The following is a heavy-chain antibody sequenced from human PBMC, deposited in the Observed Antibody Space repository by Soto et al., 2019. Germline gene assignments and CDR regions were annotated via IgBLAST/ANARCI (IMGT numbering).Heavy chain of an antibody. V-gene: IGHV4-34*01. CDR1: GGSFSGYY. Sequence: QVQLQQWGAGLLKPSETLSLTCAVYGGSFSGYYWSWIRQPPGKGLEWIGEINHSGGTNYNPSLKSRVTISVDTSKNQFSLKLSSVTAADTAVYYCARSDCSSTSCYGGGDYWGQGTLVTVSS. J-gene: IGHJ4*02. CDR3: ARSDCSSTSCYGGGDY. D-gene: IGHD2-2*01. CDR2: INHSGGT.